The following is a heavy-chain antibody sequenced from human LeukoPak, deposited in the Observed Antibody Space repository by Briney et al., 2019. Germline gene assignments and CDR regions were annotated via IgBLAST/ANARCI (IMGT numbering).Heavy chain of an antibody. CDR1: GFTFSSYA. D-gene: IGHD3-10*02. CDR2: ISGSGGST. V-gene: IGHV3-23*01. J-gene: IGHJ4*02. Sequence: HPGGSLRLSCAASGFTFSSYAMSWVRQAPGKGLEWVSAISGSGGSTYYADSVKGRFTISRDNAKNSLYLQMNSLRAEDTAVYYCASCSGSYYCGFVYWGQGTLVTVSS. CDR3: ASCSGSYYCGFVY.